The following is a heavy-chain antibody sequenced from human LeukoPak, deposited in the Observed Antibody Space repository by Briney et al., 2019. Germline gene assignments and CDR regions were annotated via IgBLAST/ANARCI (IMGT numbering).Heavy chain of an antibody. V-gene: IGHV4-39*01. CDR3: ARYHSTWGLNF. CDR1: GASISSSTYY. J-gene: IGHJ4*02. CDR2: IYYSGGT. Sequence: PSETLSLTCTVSGASISSSTYYWGWIRQPPGKGLEWIGSIYYSGGTFYTPSLKSRVNISIDTSKNQFSLKLTSVTAVDTAVYYCARYHSTWGLNFWGQGTLVTVSS. D-gene: IGHD2-2*01.